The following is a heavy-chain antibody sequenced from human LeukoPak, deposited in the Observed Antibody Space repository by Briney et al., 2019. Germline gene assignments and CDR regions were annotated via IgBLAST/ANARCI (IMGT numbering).Heavy chain of an antibody. CDR3: ARRAGGYSHPYDY. J-gene: IGHJ4*02. CDR2: ISGSGART. D-gene: IGHD4-23*01. CDR1: GFTFSSYG. Sequence: GGSLRLSCEGSGFTFSSYGLSWVRQAPGKRLEWVSGISGSGARTYYADSVKGRFTISRDNSKNTLYLQMNSLRAEDTAVYYCARRAGGYSHPYDYWGQGILVTVSS. V-gene: IGHV3-23*01.